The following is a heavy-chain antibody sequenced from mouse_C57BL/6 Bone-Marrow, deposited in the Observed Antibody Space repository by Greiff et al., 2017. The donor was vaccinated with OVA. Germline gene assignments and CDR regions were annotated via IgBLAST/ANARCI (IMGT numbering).Heavy chain of an antibody. J-gene: IGHJ1*03. CDR2: IDPENGDT. V-gene: IGHV14-4*01. CDR1: GFNIKDDY. Sequence: EVKLQQSGAELVRPGASVKLSCTASGFNIKDDYMHWVKQRPEQGLEWIGWIDPENGDTEYASKFQGKATITADTSSNTAYLQLSSLTSEDTAVYYCTTVPLPTIVTLPYWYFDVWGTGTTVTVSS. D-gene: IGHD2-5*01. CDR3: TTVPLPTIVTLPYWYFDV.